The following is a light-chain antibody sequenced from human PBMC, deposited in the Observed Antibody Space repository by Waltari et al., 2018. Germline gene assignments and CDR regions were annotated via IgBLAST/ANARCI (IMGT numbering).Light chain of an antibody. CDR3: AVWDDSLSGPV. Sequence: QSVVTQPPSASGTPGQRVTISCSGSSSHIGRYYVYWYQHLPGTAPKLLIYRDTQRPSGVPDRFSGSKSGTSASLAISGLRSEDEADYYCAVWDDSLSGPVFGGGTKLTVL. CDR1: SSHIGRYY. CDR2: RDT. V-gene: IGLV1-47*01. J-gene: IGLJ2*01.